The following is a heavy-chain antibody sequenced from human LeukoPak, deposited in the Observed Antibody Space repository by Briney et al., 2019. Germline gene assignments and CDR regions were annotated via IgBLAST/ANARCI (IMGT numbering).Heavy chain of an antibody. J-gene: IGHJ3*02. CDR1: GSIIGDYA. D-gene: IGHD3-22*01. CDR2: IRSNGWGGTT. V-gene: IGHV3-49*04. Sequence: GPFLRPSCTASGSIIGDYAMCWVRQAPAEGREWGGFIRSNGWGGTTEYAASVKGRFTISKDYSKSIAYLQMNSLKTEDTAVYYCTRVLELKRITMIVVADAFDIWGQGTMVTVSS. CDR3: TRVLELKRITMIVVADAFDI.